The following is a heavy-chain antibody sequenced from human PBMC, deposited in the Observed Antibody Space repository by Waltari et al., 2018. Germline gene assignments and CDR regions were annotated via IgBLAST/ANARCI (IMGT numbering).Heavy chain of an antibody. CDR3: ARLSGYSSSWDFDY. J-gene: IGHJ4*02. CDR1: GYSISSGYY. D-gene: IGHD6-13*01. Sequence: QVQLQESGPGLVKPSEPLSLTCAVSGYSISSGYYWGWIRQPPGKGLEWIGSIYHSGSTYYNPSLKSRVTISVDTSKNQFSLKLSSVTAADTAVYYCARLSGYSSSWDFDYWGQGTLVTVSS. CDR2: IYHSGST. V-gene: IGHV4-38-2*01.